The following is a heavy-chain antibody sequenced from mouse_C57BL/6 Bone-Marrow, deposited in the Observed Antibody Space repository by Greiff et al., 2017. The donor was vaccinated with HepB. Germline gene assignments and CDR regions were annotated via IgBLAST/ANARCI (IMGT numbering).Heavy chain of an antibody. J-gene: IGHJ2*01. V-gene: IGHV1-20*01. CDR2: INPYNGDT. CDR1: GYSFTGYF. CDR3: ARIRGVGYLDY. Sequence: QLQQSGPELVKPGVSVKISCKASGYSFTGYFMNWVMQSHGKSLEWIGRINPYNGDTFYNQKLKGKATLTVDKSSSTAHMELRSLTSEDSAVYYCARIRGVGYLDYWGQGTTLTVSS.